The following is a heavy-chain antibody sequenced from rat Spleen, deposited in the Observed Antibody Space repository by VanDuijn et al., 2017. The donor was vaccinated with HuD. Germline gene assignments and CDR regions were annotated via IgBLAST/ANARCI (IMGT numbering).Heavy chain of an antibody. J-gene: IGHJ2*01. V-gene: IGHV5-7*01. Sequence: EVQLVESGGGLVQPGRSLKLSCAASGFTFSNYDMVWVRQAPTKGLKWVASISYDGSTPYYRDSVKGRFTISRDNAKSTLYLQMDSLSSEDTATYYCTRGYYFDYWGQGVMVTVSS. CDR2: ISYDGSTP. CDR1: GFTFSNYD. CDR3: TRGYYFDY.